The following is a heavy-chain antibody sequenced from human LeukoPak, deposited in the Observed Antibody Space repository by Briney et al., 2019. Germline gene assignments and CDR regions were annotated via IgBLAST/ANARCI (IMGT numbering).Heavy chain of an antibody. CDR1: GGSISGHY. Sequence: PSETLSLTCSVSGGSISGHYWSWIRQPPGKGLEWIGYIFSSGSTTYTPSLKSRVTLSVDTSKKQFSLKLSSVTAADTAVYYCARQYYDILTRRSDSYFFDSWGQGTLVTVSS. J-gene: IGHJ4*02. V-gene: IGHV4-4*09. CDR2: IFSSGST. D-gene: IGHD3-9*01. CDR3: ARQYYDILTRRSDSYFFDS.